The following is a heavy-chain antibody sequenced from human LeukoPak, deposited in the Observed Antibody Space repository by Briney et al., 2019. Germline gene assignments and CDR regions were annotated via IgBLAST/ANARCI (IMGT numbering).Heavy chain of an antibody. CDR3: ARRGTDASFSFFDV. J-gene: IGHJ3*01. CDR1: GFTFSSYT. D-gene: IGHD1-1*01. V-gene: IGHV3-21*01. Sequence: GGSLRLSCAASGFTFSSYTMHWVRQIPGEGPEWDSSISGDTTYIYYADSLKGRFTISRDNTNTSLFLQMNSLRAEDTATYFCARRGTDASFSFFDVWGQGTMVTVSS. CDR2: ISGDTTYI.